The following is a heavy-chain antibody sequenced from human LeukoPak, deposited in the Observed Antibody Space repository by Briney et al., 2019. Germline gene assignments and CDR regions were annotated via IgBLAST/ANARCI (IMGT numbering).Heavy chain of an antibody. CDR3: ARSITMIVGDFGY. V-gene: IGHV3-23*01. CDR2: ISGSGGST. CDR1: GFTFSSYA. D-gene: IGHD3-22*01. J-gene: IGHJ4*02. Sequence: PGGSLRLSCAASGFTFSSYAMSWVRQAPGKGLEWVSAISGSGGSTYYADSVKGRFTISRDNSKNTLYLQMNSLRAEDTALYYCARSITMIVGDFGYWGQGTLVTVSS.